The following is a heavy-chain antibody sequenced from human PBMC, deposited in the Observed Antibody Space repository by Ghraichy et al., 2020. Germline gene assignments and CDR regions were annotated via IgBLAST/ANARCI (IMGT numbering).Heavy chain of an antibody. CDR3: ARDYNMVYSSSWYPPNYYGIDV. V-gene: IGHV3-7*01. J-gene: IGHJ6*02. D-gene: IGHD6-13*01. CDR2: IKQDGSEK. CDR1: GFTFSSYW. Sequence: GGSLRLSCAASGFTFSSYWMSWVRQAPGKGLEWVANIKQDGSEKYYVDSVKGRFTISRDNAKNSLYLQMNSLRAEDTAVYYCARDYNMVYSSSWYPPNYYGIDVWGQGTTVTVSS.